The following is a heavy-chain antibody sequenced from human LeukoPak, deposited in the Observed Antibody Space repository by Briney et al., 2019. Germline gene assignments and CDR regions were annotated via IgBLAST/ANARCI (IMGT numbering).Heavy chain of an antibody. D-gene: IGHD3-10*01. CDR3: AATRGTRAY. CDR2: IYHSGST. J-gene: IGHJ4*02. CDR1: GGSISSSNW. V-gene: IGHV4-4*02. Sequence: SETLSLTCTVSGGSISSSNWWSWVRQPPGKGLEWIGEIYHSGSTNYNPPLKSRVTISVDKSKNQFSLRLSSVTAADTAVYYCAATRGTRAYWGQGTLVTVSS.